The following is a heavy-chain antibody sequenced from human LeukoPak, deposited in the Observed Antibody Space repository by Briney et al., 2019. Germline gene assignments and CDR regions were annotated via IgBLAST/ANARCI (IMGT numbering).Heavy chain of an antibody. J-gene: IGHJ6*02. CDR1: GFTFRSYG. V-gene: IGHV3-48*02. CDR2: ISRSGSST. CDR3: ANILPPRGLQKDYYYYYGMDV. D-gene: IGHD3-9*01. Sequence: GGSLRLSCAASGFTFRSYGMNWVRQAPGKGLEWVSYISRSGSSTYYADSAEGRFIISRDNAKNSLYLQMNGLRDEDTAVYYCANILPPRGLQKDYYYYYGMDVWGQGTTVTVSS.